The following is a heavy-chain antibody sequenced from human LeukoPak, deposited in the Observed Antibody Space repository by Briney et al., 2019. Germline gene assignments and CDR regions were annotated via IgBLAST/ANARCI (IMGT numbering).Heavy chain of an antibody. J-gene: IGHJ3*02. D-gene: IGHD1-1*01. CDR3: ARNIWNAFDI. CDR2: IYSGGST. CDR1: GFTVSSNY. Sequence: GGSLRLSCAASGFTVSSNYMSWVRQAPGKGLEWVSVIYSGGSTYYADSVKGRFTIYRDNCKNTVYLQINSLRAEDAAVYYCARNIWNAFDIWGQGTMVTVSS. V-gene: IGHV3-53*01.